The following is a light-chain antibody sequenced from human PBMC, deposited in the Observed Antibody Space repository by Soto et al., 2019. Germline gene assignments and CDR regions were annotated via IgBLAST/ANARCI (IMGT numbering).Light chain of an antibody. CDR2: GAS. CDR3: QQLNSYPRT. V-gene: IGKV1-9*01. Sequence: IQLTQSPSSLSASVGDRVTITCRASQAISSYLAWYQQKPGRAPNLLIYGASTLQSGVPSRFSGSGSGTDFTLTISSLQPEDFATYYCQQLNSYPRTFG. CDR1: QAISSY. J-gene: IGKJ1*01.